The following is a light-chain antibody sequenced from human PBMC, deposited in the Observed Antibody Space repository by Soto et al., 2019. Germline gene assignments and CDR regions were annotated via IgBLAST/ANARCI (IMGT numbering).Light chain of an antibody. CDR2: AES. CDR1: QSISSY. J-gene: IGKJ2*01. V-gene: IGKV1-39*01. CDR3: QQSYSTPPYT. Sequence: DIQMTQSPSSLSASVGDRVTITCRASQSISSYLNWYQQKPGKAPKLLIYAESSLQSGVPSRFSGSGSGTDFTLTISSLQPEDVATYYCQQSYSTPPYTFGQGTKLEIK.